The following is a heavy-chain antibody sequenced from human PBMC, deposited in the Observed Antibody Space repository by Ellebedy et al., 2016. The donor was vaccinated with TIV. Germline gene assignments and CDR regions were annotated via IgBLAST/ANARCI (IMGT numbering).Heavy chain of an antibody. V-gene: IGHV3-30*18. J-gene: IGHJ4*02. CDR2: ISYDGSKK. D-gene: IGHD2-15*01. CDR3: TKPPGPGCCDYYFDS. CDR1: GFTFSNFA. Sequence: PGGSLRLSCAASGFTFSNFAMHWVRQAPGKGLEWVAVISYDGSKKYYAESVKGRFTISRDNSKNTVYLQLNSLRAEDTAVFYCTKPPGPGCCDYYFDSWGQGTLVTVSS.